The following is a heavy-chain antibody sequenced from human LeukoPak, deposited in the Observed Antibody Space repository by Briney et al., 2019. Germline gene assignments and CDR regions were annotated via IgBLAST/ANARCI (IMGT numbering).Heavy chain of an antibody. CDR2: ITSSSSYI. D-gene: IGHD4-23*01. CDR1: GFTFSSYT. J-gene: IGHJ6*03. V-gene: IGHV3-21*01. Sequence: PGGSLRPSCAASGFTFSSYTMNWVRQAPGKGPEWVSSITSSSSYIYYADSVKGRFTISRDNARNSLYLQMNSLRAEDTALYYCARDGDTVLTRGYYYYMDVWGKGTTVTVSS. CDR3: ARDGDTVLTRGYYYYMDV.